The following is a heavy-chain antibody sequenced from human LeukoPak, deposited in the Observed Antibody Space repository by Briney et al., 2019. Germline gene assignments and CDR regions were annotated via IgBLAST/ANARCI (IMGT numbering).Heavy chain of an antibody. CDR1: GFIFSAYA. CDR2: ICGSGSST. D-gene: IGHD2-15*01. J-gene: IGHJ5*02. V-gene: IGHV3-23*01. CDR3: VKEPCGGRGCVHWFDP. Sequence: GGSLRLSCAASGFIFSAYAMSWVRQAPGKGLEWVSAICGSGSSTYYKDSVKGRFTVSRDNSKNPLYLQMNSLRADDSAVYYCVKEPCGGRGCVHWFDPWGQGTLVTVSS.